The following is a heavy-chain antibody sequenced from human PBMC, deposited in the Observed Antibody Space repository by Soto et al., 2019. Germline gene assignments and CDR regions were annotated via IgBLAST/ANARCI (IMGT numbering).Heavy chain of an antibody. Sequence: ASVKVSCKASGYTFTSYGISWVRQAPGQGLEWMGWISAYNGNTNYAQKLQGRVTMTTDTSTSTAYMELRSLRSDDTAVYYCARDKTVAGKSYYYYGMDVWGQGTTVTVSS. CDR2: ISAYNGNT. V-gene: IGHV1-18*01. D-gene: IGHD6-19*01. J-gene: IGHJ6*02. CDR3: ARDKTVAGKSYYYYGMDV. CDR1: GYTFTSYG.